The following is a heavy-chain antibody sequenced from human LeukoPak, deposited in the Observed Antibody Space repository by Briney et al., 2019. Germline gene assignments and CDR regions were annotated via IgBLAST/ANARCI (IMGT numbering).Heavy chain of an antibody. D-gene: IGHD3-22*01. CDR2: IYPGDSDT. Sequence: GESLKISCKGSGYSFSSYWIGWVRQMPGGGLEWMGAIYPGDSDTRYSPSFQGQVTISADRSITTVYLQWSSLKASDTAMYYCARAYDSSGRKFDYWGRGTLVTVPS. J-gene: IGHJ4*02. CDR1: GYSFSSYW. V-gene: IGHV5-51*01. CDR3: ARAYDSSGRKFDY.